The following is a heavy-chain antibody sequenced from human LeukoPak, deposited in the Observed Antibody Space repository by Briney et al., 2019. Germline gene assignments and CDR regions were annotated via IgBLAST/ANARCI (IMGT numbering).Heavy chain of an antibody. CDR2: IIPIFGTA. CDR1: GGTFSSYA. V-gene: IGHV1-69*01. CDR3: ARAPGGSGSYCFSY. D-gene: IGHD3-10*01. J-gene: IGHJ4*02. Sequence: SVKVSCKASGGTFSSYAISWVRQAPGEGLEWMGGIIPIFGTANYAQKFQGRVTITADESTSTAYMGLSSLRSEDTAVYYRARAPGGSGSYCFSYWGQGTLVTVSS.